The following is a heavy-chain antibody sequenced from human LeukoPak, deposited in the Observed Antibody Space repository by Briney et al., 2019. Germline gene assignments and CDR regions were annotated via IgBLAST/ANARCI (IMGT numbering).Heavy chain of an antibody. V-gene: IGHV4-31*03. CDR3: ARESGAYGDYTFHY. J-gene: IGHJ4*02. CDR1: GGSISSGGYY. CDR2: IYYSGST. D-gene: IGHD4-17*01. Sequence: PSQTLSLTCTVSGGSISSGGYYWSWSRQHPGKGLEWIGYIYYSGSTYYNPSLKSRVTISVDTSKNQFPLKLSSVTAADTAVYYCARESGAYGDYTFHYWGQGTLVTVSS.